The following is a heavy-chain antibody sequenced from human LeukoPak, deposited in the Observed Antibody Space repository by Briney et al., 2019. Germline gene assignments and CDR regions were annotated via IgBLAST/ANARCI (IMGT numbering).Heavy chain of an antibody. Sequence: PGGSLRLSCAASGFTFSSYSMNWARQAPGKGLEWVSYISYSSSTIYYADSVKGRFTISRDNSKNTLYLQMNSLRAEDTAVYYCAKQMTTVTGDFDYWGQGTLVTVSS. D-gene: IGHD4-17*01. V-gene: IGHV3-48*01. CDR3: AKQMTTVTGDFDY. J-gene: IGHJ4*02. CDR1: GFTFSSYS. CDR2: ISYSSSTI.